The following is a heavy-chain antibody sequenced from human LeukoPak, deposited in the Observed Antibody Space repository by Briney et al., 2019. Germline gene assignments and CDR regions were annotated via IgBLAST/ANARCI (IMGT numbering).Heavy chain of an antibody. D-gene: IGHD5-18*01. CDR3: ARGYGTFDF. Sequence: SETLSLTCSVSGGSISSSRYYWGWIRQPPGKGLEWIGYIYYSGSTYYNPSLKSRVTMSVDRSKNHFSLKLNSVTAADTAVYYCARGYGTFDFWGQGILVTVSS. J-gene: IGHJ4*02. CDR2: IYYSGST. V-gene: IGHV4-39*07. CDR1: GGSISSSRYY.